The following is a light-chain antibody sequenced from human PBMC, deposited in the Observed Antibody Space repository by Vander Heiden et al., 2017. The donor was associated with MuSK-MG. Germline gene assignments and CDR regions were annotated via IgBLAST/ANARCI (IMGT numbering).Light chain of an antibody. CDR2: GNN. V-gene: IGLV1-40*01. CDR1: SSNIGAGYD. Sequence: QSVLTPPPSVSGAPGQRVTISCTGSSSNIGAGYDVHWYQQLPETAAKLLILGNNNRPSGVPDRFSGSKSGTSASLAITGLQAEDEADYYCQSYDSSLSGYWVFGGGTKLTVL. CDR3: QSYDSSLSGYWV. J-gene: IGLJ3*02.